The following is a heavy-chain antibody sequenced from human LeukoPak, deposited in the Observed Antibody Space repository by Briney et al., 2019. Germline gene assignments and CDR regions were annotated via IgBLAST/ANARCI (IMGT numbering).Heavy chain of an antibody. Sequence: SETLSLTCAVYGGSFSGYYWSWIRQPPGKGLEWIGEINYSGSTNYNPSLKSRVTISVDTSKNQFSLKLSSVTAADTAVYYCARGYPPRQWELFNTNRNWFDPWGQGTLVTVSS. CDR1: GGSFSGYY. V-gene: IGHV4-34*01. J-gene: IGHJ5*02. D-gene: IGHD1-26*01. CDR2: INYSGST. CDR3: ARGYPPRQWELFNTNRNWFDP.